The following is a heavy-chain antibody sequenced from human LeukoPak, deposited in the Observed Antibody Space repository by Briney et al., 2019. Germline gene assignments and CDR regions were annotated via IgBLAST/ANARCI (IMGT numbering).Heavy chain of an antibody. V-gene: IGHV4-59*01. Sequence: SETLSLTCTVSGGPFTNFHWSWIRQDPGKGLEWLGYTFYSGSAKYNPSLKSRITISVDMSKNQISLKLSSVTAADTAVYYCAKFQANYYDSSGYGCFDYWGQGVLVTVSS. D-gene: IGHD3-22*01. CDR2: TFYSGSA. J-gene: IGHJ4*02. CDR3: AKFQANYYDSSGYGCFDY. CDR1: GGPFTNFH.